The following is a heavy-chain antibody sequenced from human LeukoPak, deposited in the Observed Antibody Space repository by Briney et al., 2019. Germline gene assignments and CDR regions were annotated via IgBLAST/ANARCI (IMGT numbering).Heavy chain of an antibody. J-gene: IGHJ4*02. CDR1: GFTFSSYG. V-gene: IGHV3-33*06. D-gene: IGHD2-15*01. Sequence: GGSLRLSCAASGFTFSSYGMHWVRQAPGKGLEWVAVIWGDGSNKYYTDSVKGRLTISRDNSKNTLYLQMNSLRAEDTAVYYCAKDFGSSVGYSPFDFWGQGTLVTVSS. CDR2: IWGDGSNK. CDR3: AKDFGSSVGYSPFDF.